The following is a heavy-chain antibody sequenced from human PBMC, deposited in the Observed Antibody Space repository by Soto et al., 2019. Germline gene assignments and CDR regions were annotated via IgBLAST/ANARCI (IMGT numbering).Heavy chain of an antibody. V-gene: IGHV3-66*01. D-gene: IGHD2-15*01. J-gene: IGHJ6*03. CDR1: GFTVSSKY. Sequence: ESGGGLVQPGGSLRLSCAASGFTVSSKYMSWVRQAPGKGLEWVSLIQSGGPTYYADSVKGRFTISRDTSENTLHLQMDSLRAEDTAVYYCARDDVLCDGGRCYGVPLDVWGKGPTVTVSS. CDR3: ARDDVLCDGGRCYGVPLDV. CDR2: IQSGGPT.